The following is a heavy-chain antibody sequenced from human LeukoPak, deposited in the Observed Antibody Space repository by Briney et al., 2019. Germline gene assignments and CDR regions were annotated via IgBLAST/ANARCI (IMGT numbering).Heavy chain of an antibody. CDR1: GFTFSSYS. D-gene: IGHD3-10*01. V-gene: IGHV3-21*01. J-gene: IGHJ5*01. CDR2: ISSSSTYI. Sequence: GGSLRLSCAASGFTFSSYSMNWVRQAPGRGLEWVSFISSSSTYIYYADSVKGRFTISRDDAKNSLYLQMSSLRADDTAVYYCARDRVVSGRFGEVASWGQGTLVTVSS. CDR3: ARDRVVSGRFGEVAS.